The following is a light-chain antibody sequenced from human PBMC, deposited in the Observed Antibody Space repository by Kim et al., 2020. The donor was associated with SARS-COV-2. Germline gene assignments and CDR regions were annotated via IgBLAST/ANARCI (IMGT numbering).Light chain of an antibody. V-gene: IGKV3-15*01. CDR1: QSISNN. CDR2: GAS. CDR3: HQYNDWPPGDT. Sequence: EIVMTQSPATLSVSPGERATLSCRASQSISNNLAWYQHKPGQAPRLLMYGASTRATGIPARFSGSGSGTDFTLTVSSLQSEDFAVYYCHQYNDWPPGDTFGQGTKVDIK. J-gene: IGKJ2*01.